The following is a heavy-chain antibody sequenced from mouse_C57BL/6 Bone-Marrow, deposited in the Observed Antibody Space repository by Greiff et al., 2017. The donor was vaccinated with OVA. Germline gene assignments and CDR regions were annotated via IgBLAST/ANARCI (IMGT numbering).Heavy chain of an antibody. CDR3: AKPHYWYFDV. CDR2: IWSGGST. CDR1: GFSLTSYG. V-gene: IGHV2-2*01. Sequence: QVQLQQSGPGLVQPSQSLTITCKVSGFSLTSYGVHWVRQSPGKGLEWLGVIWSGGSTDYTAAFISRLSISKDNSKSQVFFKMNSLQADDTAIYYCAKPHYWYFDVWGTGTTVTVSS. J-gene: IGHJ1*03.